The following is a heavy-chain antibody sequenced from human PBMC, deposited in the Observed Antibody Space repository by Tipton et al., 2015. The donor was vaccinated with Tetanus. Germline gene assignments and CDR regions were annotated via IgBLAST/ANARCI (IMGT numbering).Heavy chain of an antibody. CDR1: GFIFSSYG. D-gene: IGHD2-15*01. J-gene: IGHJ4*02. V-gene: IGHV3-33*01. CDR3: AREADGRGGRCFSGGVDS. CDR2: SWYDGTDK. Sequence: SLRLSCAASGFIFSSYGIHWVRQAPGKGLEWVAVSWYDGTDKYYADSVKGRFTISRDNSKNTLYLQMNSLRAGDTAVYYCAREADGRGGRCFSGGVDSWGQGSQVTVSS.